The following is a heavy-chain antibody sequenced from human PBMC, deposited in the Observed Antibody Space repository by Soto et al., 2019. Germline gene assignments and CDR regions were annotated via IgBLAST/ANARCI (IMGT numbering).Heavy chain of an antibody. V-gene: IGHV1-18*01. CDR3: ARSPPLTRLGYYMDA. D-gene: IGHD3-16*01. J-gene: IGHJ6*03. CDR1: GYTFTSYA. CDR2: ISANNGNT. Sequence: ASVKVSCKPSGYTFTSYAISWVRQAPGQGVEWMGWISANNGNTNYAQKFQGRVTMTTDTSTSTAYMELRSLRSDDRAVYYCARSPPLTRLGYYMDAWGKGTTVTVSS.